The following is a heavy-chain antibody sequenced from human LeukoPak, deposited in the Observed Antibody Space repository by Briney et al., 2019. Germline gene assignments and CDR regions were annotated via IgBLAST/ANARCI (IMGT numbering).Heavy chain of an antibody. D-gene: IGHD2-2*01. CDR2: IRSSGSTI. Sequence: KPGGSLRLSCAASGFAFGDYYMSWIRQAPGKGLEWVSYIRSSGSTIYYADSVKGRFTISRDNAKNSLYLQMNSLRAEDTAVYYCARVDCSSTSCYEFDYWGQGTLVTVSP. CDR1: GFAFGDYY. CDR3: ARVDCSSTSCYEFDY. J-gene: IGHJ4*02. V-gene: IGHV3-11*04.